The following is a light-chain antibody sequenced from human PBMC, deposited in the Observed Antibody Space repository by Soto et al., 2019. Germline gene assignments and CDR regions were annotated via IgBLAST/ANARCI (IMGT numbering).Light chain of an antibody. V-gene: IGKV3-20*01. J-gene: IGKJ4*01. CDR1: QSVSSSY. CDR3: QQYGSSPLTLT. Sequence: EIVLTQSPGTLSLSPGERATLSCRASQSVSSSYLAWYQQKPGQAPRLLIYGASSRATGIPDRFSGSGSGTDFTLTISRLEPEDFAVYYCQQYGSSPLTLTFGGGTKLEIK. CDR2: GAS.